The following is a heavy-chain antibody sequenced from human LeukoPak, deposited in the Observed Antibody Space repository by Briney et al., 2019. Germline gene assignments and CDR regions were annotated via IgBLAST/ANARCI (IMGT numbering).Heavy chain of an antibody. CDR2: INHSGST. CDR3: ARGLYCSGGTCYSPEYYYYYYMDV. Sequence: SSETLSLTYTVSGGSISSYYWSWIRQPPGKGLEWIGEINHSGSTNYNPSLKSRLTISVDTSKNQFSLRPSSVTAADTAVYYCARGLYCSGGTCYSPEYYYYYYMDVWGKGTTVTVSS. CDR1: GGSISSYY. D-gene: IGHD2-15*01. J-gene: IGHJ6*03. V-gene: IGHV4-34*01.